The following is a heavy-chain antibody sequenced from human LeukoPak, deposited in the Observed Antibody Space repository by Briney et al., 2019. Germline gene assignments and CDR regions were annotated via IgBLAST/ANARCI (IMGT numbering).Heavy chain of an antibody. CDR3: AKNPVCSSTSCYPGYYYYGMDV. D-gene: IGHD2-2*01. CDR1: GFTFSSYG. J-gene: IGHJ6*02. Sequence: GGSLRLSCAASGFTFSSYGMHWVRQAPGKGLEWVAVISYDGSNKYYADSVKGRFTISRDNSKNTLYLQMNSLRAEDTAVYYCAKNPVCSSTSCYPGYYYYGMDVWGQGTTVTVSS. CDR2: ISYDGSNK. V-gene: IGHV3-30*18.